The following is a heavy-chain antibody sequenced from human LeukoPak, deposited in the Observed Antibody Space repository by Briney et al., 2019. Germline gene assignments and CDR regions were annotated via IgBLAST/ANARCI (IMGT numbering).Heavy chain of an antibody. J-gene: IGHJ4*02. CDR1: GGSFSGYY. D-gene: IGHD1-26*01. CDR3: ARGSRWELPLDY. CDR2: INHSGST. V-gene: IGHV4-34*01. Sequence: SETLSLTCAVYGGSFSGYYWSWIRQPPGKGLEWIGEINHSGSTNYNPSLKSRVTISVDTSKNQFSLKLSSVTAADTAVYYCARGSRWELPLDYWGQGTLVTVSS.